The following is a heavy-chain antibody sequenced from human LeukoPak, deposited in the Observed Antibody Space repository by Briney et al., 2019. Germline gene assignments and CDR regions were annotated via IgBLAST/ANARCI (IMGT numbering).Heavy chain of an antibody. Sequence: GGSLRLSCAASGFTFSTYNMNWVRQAPGKGLEWVSSISGSSSYIYYADSVKGRFTISRDNSKNSLYLQMNSLRAEDTALYYCAKEHSSTLDYWGQGTLVTVSS. V-gene: IGHV3-21*04. J-gene: IGHJ4*02. CDR3: AKEHSSTLDY. D-gene: IGHD6-13*01. CDR1: GFTFSTYN. CDR2: ISGSSSYI.